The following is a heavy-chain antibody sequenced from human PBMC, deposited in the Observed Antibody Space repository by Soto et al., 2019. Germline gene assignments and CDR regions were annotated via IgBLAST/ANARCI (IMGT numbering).Heavy chain of an antibody. Sequence: GASVKVSCKASGGTFSSYAISWVRQAPGQGLEWMGGIIPIFGTANYAQKFQGRVTITADESTSTAYMELGSLRSEDTAVYYCARDCGITMVRGGNEYYYYGMDVWGQGTTVTVSS. CDR2: IIPIFGTA. D-gene: IGHD3-10*01. CDR3: ARDCGITMVRGGNEYYYYGMDV. J-gene: IGHJ6*02. V-gene: IGHV1-69*13. CDR1: GGTFSSYA.